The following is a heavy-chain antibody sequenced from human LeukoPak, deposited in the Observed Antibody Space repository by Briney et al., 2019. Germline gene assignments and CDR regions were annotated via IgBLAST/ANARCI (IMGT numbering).Heavy chain of an antibody. CDR3: ARGVVVVVAATSNWFDP. V-gene: IGHV3-66*02. D-gene: IGHD2-15*01. CDR2: VSPSGDIT. Sequence: GGSLRLSCAASGFTVSSNYMSWVRQAPGKGLEWVSGVSPSGDITYYADSVKGRFTISRDNSKNTLYLQMNSLRVEDTAVYYCARGVVVVVAATSNWFDPWGQGTLVTVSS. J-gene: IGHJ5*02. CDR1: GFTVSSNY.